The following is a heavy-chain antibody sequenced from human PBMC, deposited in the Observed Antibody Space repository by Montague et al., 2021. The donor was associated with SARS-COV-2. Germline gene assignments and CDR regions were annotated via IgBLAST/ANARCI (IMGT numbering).Heavy chain of an antibody. V-gene: IGHV3-23*03. J-gene: IGHJ4*02. CDR3: ARDGFYYDRSGLSNFDY. Sequence: SLRLSCAASGFTLNTYAMSWVRQAPGKGLDWVAFLYKGSTRTLYADSVKGRFTISRDDSKNTLYLQMNNLRAEDTAVYYCARDGFYYDRSGLSNFDYWGQGTLVTVSS. CDR2: LYKGSTRT. CDR1: GFTLNTYA. D-gene: IGHD3-22*01.